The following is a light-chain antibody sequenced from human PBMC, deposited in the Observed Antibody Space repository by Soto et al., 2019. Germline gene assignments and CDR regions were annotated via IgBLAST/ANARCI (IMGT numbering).Light chain of an antibody. CDR1: QSISSW. V-gene: IGKV1-5*03. CDR2: KTS. Sequence: DIQMTQSPSTLSTSVGDRVTITCRASQSISSWLAWYQHKPGKAPKLLIYKTSSLESGVPSRFSGSGSGTEFTLTISSLQPDDFATYHCQKYNSDPWTFGQGTKVEIK. CDR3: QKYNSDPWT. J-gene: IGKJ1*01.